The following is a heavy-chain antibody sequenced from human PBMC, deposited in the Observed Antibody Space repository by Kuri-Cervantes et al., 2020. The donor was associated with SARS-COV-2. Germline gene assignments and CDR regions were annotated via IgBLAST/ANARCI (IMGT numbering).Heavy chain of an antibody. Sequence: SVKVSCKASGGTFSSYAISWVRQAPGQGLEWMGGIIPIFGTANCAQKFQGRVTITADESTSTAYMELSSLRSEDTAVYYCARHKQLVQLTYQYYYYGMDVWGQGTTVTVSS. D-gene: IGHD6-6*01. J-gene: IGHJ6*02. CDR1: GGTFSSYA. CDR3: ARHKQLVQLTYQYYYYGMDV. CDR2: IIPIFGTA. V-gene: IGHV1-69*13.